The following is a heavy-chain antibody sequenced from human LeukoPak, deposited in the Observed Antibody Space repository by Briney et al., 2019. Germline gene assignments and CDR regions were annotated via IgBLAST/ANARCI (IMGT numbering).Heavy chain of an antibody. D-gene: IGHD6-19*01. CDR3: ASTGYSSGYGVYYFDY. CDR1: GGSISSYY. V-gene: IGHV4-4*07. J-gene: IGHJ4*02. CDR2: IYTSGST. Sequence: PSETLSLTCTVPGGSISSYYWSWIRQPAGKGLEWIGRIYTSGSTNYNPSLKSRVTMSVDTSKNQFSLKLSSVTAADTAVYYCASTGYSSGYGVYYFDYWGQGTLVTVSS.